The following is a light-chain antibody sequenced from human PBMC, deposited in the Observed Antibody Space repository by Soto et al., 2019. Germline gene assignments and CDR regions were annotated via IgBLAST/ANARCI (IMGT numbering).Light chain of an antibody. Sequence: QSVLTQPRSVSGSPGQSVTISCTGTSSDVGGYNCVSWYQQHPGKAPKLMIYDVTKRPSGVPDRFSGSKSGDTASLTISGLQADDEADYYCCSCAGDITIYVFGTGTMLTVL. CDR2: DVT. CDR3: CSCAGDITIYV. J-gene: IGLJ1*01. CDR1: SSDVGGYNC. V-gene: IGLV2-11*01.